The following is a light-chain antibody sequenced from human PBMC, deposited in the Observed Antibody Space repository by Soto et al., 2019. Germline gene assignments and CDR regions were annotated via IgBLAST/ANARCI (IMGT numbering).Light chain of an antibody. V-gene: IGKV3-15*01. CDR3: QQRLHWPIT. J-gene: IGKJ5*01. Sequence: ITQSLRILSASHGERATLSCTASQSVGNNLAWYQQKPGQAPRLLIHGASTRATGIPARFSGSGSGTEFTLTIISLEPEDFAVYYCQQRLHWPITFGQGTRLEIK. CDR1: QSVGNN. CDR2: GAS.